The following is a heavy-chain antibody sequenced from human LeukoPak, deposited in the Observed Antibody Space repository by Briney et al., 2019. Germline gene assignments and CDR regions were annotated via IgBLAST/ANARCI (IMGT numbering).Heavy chain of an antibody. CDR1: GFTFSDYY. D-gene: IGHD6-19*01. V-gene: IGHV3-11*01. CDR3: ARGPPPYSSGWYSY. J-gene: IGHJ4*02. Sequence: GGSLRLSCAASGFTFSDYYMSWIRQAPGKGLEGVSYISSSGSTINYADSVKGRFTISRDNAKNSLSLQMNSLRGEDTAVYFCARGPPPYSSGWYSYWGQGTLVTVSS. CDR2: ISSSGSTI.